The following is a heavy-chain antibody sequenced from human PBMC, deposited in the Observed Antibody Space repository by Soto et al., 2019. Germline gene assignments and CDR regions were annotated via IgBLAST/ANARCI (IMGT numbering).Heavy chain of an antibody. J-gene: IGHJ4*02. D-gene: IGHD5-12*01. CDR1: GFTFSSYG. V-gene: IGHV3-33*01. Sequence: PGGSLRLSCAASGFTFSSYGMHWVRQAPGKGLEWVAVIWYDGSNKYYADSVKGRFTISRDNSKNTLYLQMNSLRAEDTAVYYCARDGSGYDYNLTDLDYWGQGTLVTVSS. CDR2: IWYDGSNK. CDR3: ARDGSGYDYNLTDLDY.